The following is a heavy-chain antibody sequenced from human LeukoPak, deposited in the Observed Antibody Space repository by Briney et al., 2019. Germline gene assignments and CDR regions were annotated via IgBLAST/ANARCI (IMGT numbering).Heavy chain of an antibody. J-gene: IGHJ4*02. CDR2: IYTSGST. Sequence: SETLSLTCTVSGGSISSGSYYWSWIRQPAGKGLEWIGRIYTSGSTNYNPSLKSRVAISVDTSKNQFSLKLSSVTAADTAVYYCAATYYYDSSGYRASYYFDYWGQGTLVTVSS. CDR3: AATYYYDSSGYRASYYFDY. V-gene: IGHV4-61*02. CDR1: GGSISSGSYY. D-gene: IGHD3-22*01.